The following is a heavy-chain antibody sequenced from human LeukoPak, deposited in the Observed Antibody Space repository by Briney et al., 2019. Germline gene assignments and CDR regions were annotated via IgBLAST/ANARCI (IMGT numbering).Heavy chain of an antibody. V-gene: IGHV3-21*01. CDR3: ARDPEVLLWFGESKSGMDV. Sequence: GGSLRLSCAASGFTFSSYSMSWVRQAPGKGLEWVSSISSSSSYIYYADSVKGRFTISRDNAKNSLYLQMNSLRAEDTAVYYCARDPEVLLWFGESKSGMDVWGKGTTVTVSS. J-gene: IGHJ6*04. CDR1: GFTFSSYS. CDR2: ISSSSSYI. D-gene: IGHD3-10*01.